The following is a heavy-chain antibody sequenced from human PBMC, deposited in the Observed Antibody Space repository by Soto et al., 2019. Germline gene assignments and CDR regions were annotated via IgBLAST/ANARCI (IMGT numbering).Heavy chain of an antibody. V-gene: IGHV3-21*01. J-gene: IGHJ5*02. Sequence: EVQLVESGGGLVKPGGSLRLSCAASGFSFSSYSMNWVRQAPGKGLEWVSSISSSASHINYANSVKGRFTISRDNPKKSLYLQMNSLRAEDTAVYYGARGYTGYCSGGTCYWFDPWGQGTLVTVSS. CDR1: GFSFSSYS. CDR3: ARGYTGYCSGGTCYWFDP. D-gene: IGHD2-15*01. CDR2: ISSSASHI.